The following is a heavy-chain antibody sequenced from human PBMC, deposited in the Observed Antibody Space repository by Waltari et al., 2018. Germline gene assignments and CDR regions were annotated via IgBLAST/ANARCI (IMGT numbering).Heavy chain of an antibody. Sequence: QLQLQESGPGLVKPSETLSLTCTVSGGSISSSSYYWGWIRQPPGKGLEWIGSIYYSGSTYYNPSLKSRVTISVDTSKNQFSLKLSSVTAADTAVYYYGVFGVVTKYFQHWGQGTLVTVSS. CDR1: GGSISSSSYY. CDR2: IYYSGST. D-gene: IGHD3-3*01. V-gene: IGHV4-39*01. CDR3: GVFGVVTKYFQH. J-gene: IGHJ1*01.